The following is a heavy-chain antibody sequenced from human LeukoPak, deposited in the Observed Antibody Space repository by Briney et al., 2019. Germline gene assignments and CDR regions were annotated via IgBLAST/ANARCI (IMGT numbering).Heavy chain of an antibody. Sequence: GESLKISCAASGFTFSSYGMHWVRQAPGKGPEWVAVIWYDGSNKYYADSVKGRFTISRDNSKNTLYLQMNSLRAEDTAVYYCAKDDLGYYDSSGYEFDYWGQGTLVTVSS. CDR1: GFTFSSYG. CDR2: IWYDGSNK. J-gene: IGHJ4*02. V-gene: IGHV3-33*06. CDR3: AKDDLGYYDSSGYEFDY. D-gene: IGHD3-22*01.